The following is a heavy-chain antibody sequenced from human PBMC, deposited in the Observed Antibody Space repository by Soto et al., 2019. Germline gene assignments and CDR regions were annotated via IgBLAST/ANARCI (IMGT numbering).Heavy chain of an antibody. CDR1: GGSISSYY. CDR3: AREFYDLWSGYSFFNWFDP. Sequence: PSETLSLTCTVSGGSISSYYGGWIRQTPGKGLEWIGYIYYSGSTNYNPSLKSRVTISVDTSKNQFSLKLSSVTAADTAVYYCAREFYDLWSGYSFFNWFDPWGQGTLVTVSS. J-gene: IGHJ5*02. CDR2: IYYSGST. D-gene: IGHD3-3*01. V-gene: IGHV4-59*01.